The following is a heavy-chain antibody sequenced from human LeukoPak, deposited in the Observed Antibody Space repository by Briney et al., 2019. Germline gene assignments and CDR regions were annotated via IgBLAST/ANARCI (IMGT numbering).Heavy chain of an antibody. D-gene: IGHD3-3*01. V-gene: IGHV3-48*04. Sequence: GGSLRLSCAASGFTFSSYWMNWVRQAPGKGLEWVSYISSSGSTIYYADSVKGRFTIPRDNAKNSLYLQMNSLRAEDTAVYYCASFWSGYYRIDYWGQGTLVTVSS. CDR2: ISSSGSTI. CDR1: GFTFSSYW. J-gene: IGHJ4*02. CDR3: ASFWSGYYRIDY.